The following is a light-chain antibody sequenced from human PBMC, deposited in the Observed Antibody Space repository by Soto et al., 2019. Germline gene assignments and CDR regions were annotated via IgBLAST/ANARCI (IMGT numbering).Light chain of an antibody. J-gene: IGKJ4*01. CDR3: QHYNDRPLT. Sequence: EIVMTQSPATLSVSPGERATLSCRASQSISNNLAWYQQKPGQAPRLLIYGASTRATGIPARFSGSGSGTEFTLTISSLQSEDFEVYSCQHYNDRPLTFGGGTKVEIK. CDR1: QSISNN. V-gene: IGKV3-15*01. CDR2: GAS.